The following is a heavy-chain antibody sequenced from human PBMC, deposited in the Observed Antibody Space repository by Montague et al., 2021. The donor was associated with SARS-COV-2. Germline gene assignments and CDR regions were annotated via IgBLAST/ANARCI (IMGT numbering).Heavy chain of an antibody. J-gene: IGHJ4*02. CDR3: ARSRENYNILTGYPYYFDY. D-gene: IGHD3-9*01. V-gene: IGHV4-59*01. CDR1: GGPISRYY. CDR2: IYYSGST. Sequence: SETLSLTCTVSGGPISRYYWNWIRQPPGKGLEWIANIYYSGSTNXNPSLKSRVTISVDTSKNQFSLKLSSVTAADTAVYYCARSRENYNILTGYPYYFDYWGQGTLGTVSS.